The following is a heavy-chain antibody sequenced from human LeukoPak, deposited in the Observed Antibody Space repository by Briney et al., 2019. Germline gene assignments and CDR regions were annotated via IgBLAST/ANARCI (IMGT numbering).Heavy chain of an antibody. D-gene: IGHD6-19*01. Sequence: GASLKDSCKASVYTLTIYGTSWVRQAPGQGREWMGWISAYNGNTNNVQKLQGRVRMTTDTSTSTAYMELRSLRSDDTAVYYCARVGYSSGWYSGKDYWGQGTLVTVSS. CDR2: ISAYNGNT. V-gene: IGHV1-18*01. CDR3: ARVGYSSGWYSGKDY. CDR1: VYTLTIYG. J-gene: IGHJ4*02.